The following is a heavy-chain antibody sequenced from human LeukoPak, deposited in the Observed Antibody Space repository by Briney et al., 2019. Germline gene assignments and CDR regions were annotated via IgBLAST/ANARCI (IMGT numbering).Heavy chain of an antibody. CDR2: ISTNSRTV. Sequence: PGGSLRLSCAGSGFTFSSHNVNWVRQAPGKGLEWISYISTNSRTVYYADSVKGRFTISRDNAKNSLYLQMTSLRVEDTAVYYCAGYGDYAPWGQGTLVTVSS. CDR3: AGYGDYAP. CDR1: GFTFSSHN. J-gene: IGHJ5*02. V-gene: IGHV3-48*01. D-gene: IGHD4-17*01.